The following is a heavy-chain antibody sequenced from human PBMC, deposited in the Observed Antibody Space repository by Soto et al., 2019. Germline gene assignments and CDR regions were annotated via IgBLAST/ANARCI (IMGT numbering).Heavy chain of an antibody. CDR2: TSYDGSGK. CDR1: GFTFRSYV. D-gene: IGHD3-16*01. J-gene: IGHJ1*01. V-gene: IGHV3-30*19. CDR3: ARWGPTGGLDV. Sequence: QVQLVESGGGVVQPGTSLRLSCVGSGFTFRSYVIHWVRQAPGKGLEWVALTSYDGSGKYYGDSVRGRFTISRDNSRNTVELQIDSLRLEDTALYYCARWGPTGGLDVWGQGTLVSVSS.